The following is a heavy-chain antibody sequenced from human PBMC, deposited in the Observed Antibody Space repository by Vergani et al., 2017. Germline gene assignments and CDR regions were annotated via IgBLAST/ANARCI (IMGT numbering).Heavy chain of an antibody. CDR1: GFTFSNYV. Sequence: EVQVLESGGGLVQPGGSLRLSCAASGFTFSNYVMSWVRQAPGKGLEWVSGISGSGGSTYYADSVKGRFTISRDNSKNTLYLQMNSLRAEDTAVYYCARAYSSTWYNYWGQGTLVTVSS. CDR3: ARAYSSTWYNY. J-gene: IGHJ4*02. CDR2: ISGSGGST. V-gene: IGHV3-23*01. D-gene: IGHD6-13*01.